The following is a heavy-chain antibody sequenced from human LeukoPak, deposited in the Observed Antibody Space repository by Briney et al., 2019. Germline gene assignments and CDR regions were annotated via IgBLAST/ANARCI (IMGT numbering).Heavy chain of an antibody. Sequence: SVKVSCKASGGTFSSYAISWVRQAPGQGLEWMGGIIPVFGTANYAQKFQGRVTITTDESTSTAYMELSSLRSEDTAVYYCARGGVVIAIPGAFDIWGQGTMVTVSS. CDR2: IIPVFGTA. CDR1: GGTFSSYA. D-gene: IGHD2-21*01. V-gene: IGHV1-69*05. J-gene: IGHJ3*02. CDR3: ARGGVVIAIPGAFDI.